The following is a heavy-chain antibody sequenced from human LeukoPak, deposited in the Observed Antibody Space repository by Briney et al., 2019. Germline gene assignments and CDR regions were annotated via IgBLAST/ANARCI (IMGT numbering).Heavy chain of an antibody. Sequence: ASVKVSCKVSGYTLTELSMHWVRQAPGKGLEWRGGFDPEDGETIYAQKFQGRVTMTEDTSTDTAYMELSSLRSEDTAVYYCATHRGDYGDSYYYYYMDVWGKGTTVTVSS. CDR2: FDPEDGET. CDR3: ATHRGDYGDSYYYYYMDV. J-gene: IGHJ6*03. D-gene: IGHD4-17*01. CDR1: GYTLTELS. V-gene: IGHV1-24*01.